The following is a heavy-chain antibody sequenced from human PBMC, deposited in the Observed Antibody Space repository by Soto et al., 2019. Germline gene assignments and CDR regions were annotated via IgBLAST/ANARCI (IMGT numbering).Heavy chain of an antibody. J-gene: IGHJ4*02. D-gene: IGHD6-19*01. V-gene: IGHV3-9*01. CDR1: GFTFGDYA. CDR2: ISWNSGSI. CDR3: AKAPQPQWLVPYYFDY. Sequence: SLRLSCAASGFTFGDYAMHWVRQAPGKGLEWVSGISWNSGSIGYADSVKGRFTISRDNAKNSLYLQMNSLRAEDTALYYCAKAPQPQWLVPYYFDYWGQGTLVTVSS.